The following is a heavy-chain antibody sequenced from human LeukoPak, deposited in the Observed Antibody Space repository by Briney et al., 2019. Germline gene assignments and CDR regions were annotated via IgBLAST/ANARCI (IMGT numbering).Heavy chain of an antibody. CDR2: IYYSGST. V-gene: IGHV4-39*02. Sequence: SETLSLTCTVSGGSISSSSYYWGWIRQPPGKGLEWIGSIYYSGSTYYNPSLKSRVTISVDTSKNQFSLKLSSVTAADTAVYYCAREGGDIAARIHFDYWGQGTLVTVSS. D-gene: IGHD6-6*01. J-gene: IGHJ4*02. CDR3: AREGGDIAARIHFDY. CDR1: GGSISSSSYY.